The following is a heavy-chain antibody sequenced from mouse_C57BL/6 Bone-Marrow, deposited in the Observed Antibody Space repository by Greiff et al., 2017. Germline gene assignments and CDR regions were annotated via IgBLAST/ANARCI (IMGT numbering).Heavy chain of an antibody. CDR1: GYTFTSYG. J-gene: IGHJ1*03. Sequence: VQLQQSGAELARPGASVKLSCKASGYTFTSYGISWVKQRTGQGLEWIGEISPRSGNTYYNEKFKGMATLTADKSSSTAYMELRSLTSADSAVYFCASSWYFDVWGTGTTVTVSS. V-gene: IGHV1-81*01. CDR2: ISPRSGNT. CDR3: ASSWYFDV.